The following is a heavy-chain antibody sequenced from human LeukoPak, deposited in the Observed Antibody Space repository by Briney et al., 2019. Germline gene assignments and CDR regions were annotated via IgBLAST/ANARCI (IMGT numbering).Heavy chain of an antibody. V-gene: IGHV3-30*03. Sequence: GRSLRLSCVASGLTLSREGLHWVRQAPGKGLEWVAVISSDGNQKYYADSVKGRFTISRDNFKNTVDLQVNSLREEDTAVYYCARDIGGLDGDGLDYWGQGTLVTVSS. J-gene: IGHJ4*02. CDR2: ISSDGNQK. CDR3: ARDIGGLDGDGLDY. CDR1: GLTLSREG. D-gene: IGHD4-17*01.